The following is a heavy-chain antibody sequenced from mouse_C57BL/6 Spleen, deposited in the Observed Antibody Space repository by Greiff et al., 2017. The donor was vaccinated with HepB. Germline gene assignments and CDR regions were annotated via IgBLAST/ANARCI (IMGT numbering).Heavy chain of an antibody. CDR2: IWSGGST. J-gene: IGHJ4*01. Sequence: VQLKESGPGLVQPSQSLPITCTVSGFSLTSYGVHWVRQSPGKGLEWLGVIWSGGSTDYNAAFISRLSISKDNSKSQVFFKMNSLQADDTAIYYCARANHEEGYYAMDYWGQGTSVTVSS. V-gene: IGHV2-2*01. D-gene: IGHD6-1*01. CDR1: GFSLTSYG. CDR3: ARANHEEGYYAMDY.